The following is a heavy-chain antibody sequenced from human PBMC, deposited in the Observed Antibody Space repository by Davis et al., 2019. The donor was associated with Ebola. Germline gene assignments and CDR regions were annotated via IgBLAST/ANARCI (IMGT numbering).Heavy chain of an antibody. J-gene: IGHJ6*02. CDR1: GDSVSSGG. Sequence: HSQTLSLTCVISGDSVSSGGWNWIRQSPSRGLEWLGRTYYTSKWFNDYAVSVKSRITINPDTSKNQFSLQLNSVTPEDTAVYYCARGWFRSGMDVWGQGTTVTVSS. CDR3: ARGWFRSGMDV. D-gene: IGHD6-19*01. CDR2: TYYTSKWFN. V-gene: IGHV6-1*01.